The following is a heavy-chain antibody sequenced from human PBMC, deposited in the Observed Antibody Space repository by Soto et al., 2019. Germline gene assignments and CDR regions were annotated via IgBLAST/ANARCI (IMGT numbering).Heavy chain of an antibody. CDR3: AQTTGWPCFDY. V-gene: IGHV4-59*01. CDR1: GASISNKY. D-gene: IGHD6-19*01. CDR2: IYNGERT. Sequence: QVQLQESGPGLVKPSETMSLTCTASGASISNKYWNWIRQPPGKGLEWIGHIYNGERTNYNPSLKSRVTISVDTSKNQFSLKLGSVTAADTAVYYCAQTTGWPCFDYWGQGILVTVSS. J-gene: IGHJ4*02.